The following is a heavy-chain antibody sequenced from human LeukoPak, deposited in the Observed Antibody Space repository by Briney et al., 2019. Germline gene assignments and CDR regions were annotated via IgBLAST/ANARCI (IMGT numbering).Heavy chain of an antibody. Sequence: PGGSLRLSCAASGFTFSSYSMNWVRQAPGKGLEWVSSISSSSSYIYYADSVKGRFTISRDNSKNTLYLQMNSLRAEDTAVYYCARDQCWDSDPSHFDYWGQGTLVTVSS. CDR3: ARDQCWDSDPSHFDY. CDR2: ISSSSSYI. J-gene: IGHJ4*02. CDR1: GFTFSSYS. D-gene: IGHD1-26*01. V-gene: IGHV3-21*01.